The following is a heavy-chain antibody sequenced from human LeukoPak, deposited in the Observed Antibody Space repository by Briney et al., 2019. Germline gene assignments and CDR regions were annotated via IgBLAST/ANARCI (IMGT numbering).Heavy chain of an antibody. D-gene: IGHD3-16*02. CDR2: ISSSSSTI. CDR3: ARNIGGINYDYVWGSYRFRFDP. J-gene: IGHJ5*02. Sequence: GGSLRLSCAASGFTFSDYYMSWIRQAPGKGLEWVSYISSSSSTIYYADSVKGRFTVSRDNAKNSLYLQMNSLRAEDTAVYYCARNIGGINYDYVWGSYRFRFDPWGQGTLVTVSS. V-gene: IGHV3-11*04. CDR1: GFTFSDYY.